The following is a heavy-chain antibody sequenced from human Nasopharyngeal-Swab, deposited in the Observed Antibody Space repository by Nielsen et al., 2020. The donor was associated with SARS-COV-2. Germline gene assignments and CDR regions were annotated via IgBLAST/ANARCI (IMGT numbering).Heavy chain of an antibody. J-gene: IGHJ4*02. Sequence: GSLRLSCAVYGGSFSGYYWSWIRQPPGKGLEWIGEINHSGSTNYNPSLKSRVTISVDTSKNQFSLKLSSVTVADTAVYYCARLPRIAAAGGYWGQGTLVTVSS. CDR2: INHSGST. CDR3: ARLPRIAAAGGY. V-gene: IGHV4-34*01. CDR1: GGSFSGYY. D-gene: IGHD6-13*01.